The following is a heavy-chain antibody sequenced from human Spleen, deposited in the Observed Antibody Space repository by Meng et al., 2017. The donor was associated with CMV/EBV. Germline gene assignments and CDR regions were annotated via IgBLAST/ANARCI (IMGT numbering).Heavy chain of an antibody. D-gene: IGHD3-10*01. V-gene: IGHV3-74*01. CDR1: GFTFSSYW. J-gene: IGHJ6*02. CDR2: INSDGSST. Sequence: GGSLRLSCAASGFTFSSYWMHWVRQAPGKGLVWVSHINSDGSSTSYADSVKGRFTISRDNAKNTLYLQMNSLRAEDTAVYYCARDQTHISMVRGVIVYYYYGMDVWGQGTTVTVSS. CDR3: ARDQTHISMVRGVIVYYYYGMDV.